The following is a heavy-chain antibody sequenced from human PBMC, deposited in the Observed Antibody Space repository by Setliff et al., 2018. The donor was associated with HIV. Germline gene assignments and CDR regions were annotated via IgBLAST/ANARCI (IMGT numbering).Heavy chain of an antibody. V-gene: IGHV4-34*01. CDR3: SRGRKKTLAVSGTRYFDF. J-gene: IGHJ4*02. CDR2: TTHSGST. Sequence: PSETLSLTCAVYGGSFTDFYWTFIRQSPGKGLEWICETTHSGSTTYDPSLKSRITVSVDISKNQFSLKLTSVTAADMGVYYCSRGRKKTLAVSGTRYFDFWGQGTRVTVSS. CDR1: GGSFTDFY. D-gene: IGHD6-19*01.